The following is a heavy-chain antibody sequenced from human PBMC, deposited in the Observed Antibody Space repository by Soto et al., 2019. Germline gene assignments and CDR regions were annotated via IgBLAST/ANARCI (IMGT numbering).Heavy chain of an antibody. D-gene: IGHD3-16*02. J-gene: IGHJ5*02. CDR2: IYYSGST. CDR3: ATYVWGRYSYTNGFDT. Sequence: SETLSLTCTVSGGSVSSGSYYWSWIRQPPGKGLEWIGYIYYSGSTNYNPSLKSRVTISVDTSKNQFSLKLSSVTAADTAVYYRATYVWGRYSYTNGFDTWGQGTLVTVSS. V-gene: IGHV4-61*01. CDR1: GGSVSSGSYY.